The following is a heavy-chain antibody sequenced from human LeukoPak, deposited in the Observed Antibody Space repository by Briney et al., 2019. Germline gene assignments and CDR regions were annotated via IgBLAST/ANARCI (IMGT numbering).Heavy chain of an antibody. CDR1: GLIDRGNY. CDR3: ARLGGHRDCINGVCYFCYI. CDR2: LYRDGST. D-gene: IGHD2-8*01. Sequence: GGSLRLSCAAWGLIDRGNYVICVRHAPGKGLKCVSVLYRDGSTFYADSVKGRFSISRDNSKNTVSLQMNSLRVEDTAVYYCARLGGHRDCINGVCYFCYIWGQGNPVSVFS. J-gene: IGHJ4*02. V-gene: IGHV3-66*01.